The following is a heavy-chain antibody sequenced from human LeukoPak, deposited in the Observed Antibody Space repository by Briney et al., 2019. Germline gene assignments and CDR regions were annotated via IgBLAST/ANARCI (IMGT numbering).Heavy chain of an antibody. CDR3: ARETILSAGQIDF. J-gene: IGHJ4*02. V-gene: IGHV1-69*04. CDR1: GGTFSSYA. D-gene: IGHD6-13*01. Sequence: SVKVSCKASGGTFSSYAISWVRQAPGQGLEWMGRIIPILGIANYAQKFQGRVTITADKSTSSAYMELNSLRSEDTAVYFCARETILSAGQIDFWGRGTLVTVSS. CDR2: IIPILGIA.